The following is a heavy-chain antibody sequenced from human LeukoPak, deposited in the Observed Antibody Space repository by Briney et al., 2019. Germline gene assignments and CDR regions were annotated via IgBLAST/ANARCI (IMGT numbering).Heavy chain of an antibody. D-gene: IGHD6-19*01. Sequence: PGGSLRLSCAASGFIFSSYGMSWVRQAPGKGLEWVSAISGSDGSTYYADSVKGRFTISRDNSKNTLFLQMNSLRAEDTAVYYCAKHQYRTGWYLNYWGQGTLVTVSS. J-gene: IGHJ4*02. CDR1: GFIFSSYG. CDR2: ISGSDGST. V-gene: IGHV3-23*01. CDR3: AKHQYRTGWYLNY.